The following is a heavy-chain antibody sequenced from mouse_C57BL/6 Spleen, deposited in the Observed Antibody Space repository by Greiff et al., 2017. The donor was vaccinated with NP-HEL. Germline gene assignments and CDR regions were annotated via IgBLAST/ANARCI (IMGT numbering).Heavy chain of an antibody. J-gene: IGHJ1*03. CDR1: GFTFTDYY. CDR3: ARYEITMVVYWYFDV. Sequence: EVHLVESGGGLVQPGGSLSLSCAASGFTFTDYYMSWVRQPPGKALEWLGFIRNKANGYTTEYSASVKGRFTISRDNSQSILYLQMNALRAEDSATYYCARYEITMVVYWYFDVWGTGTTVTVSS. D-gene: IGHD1-1*01. V-gene: IGHV7-3*01. CDR2: IRNKANGYTT.